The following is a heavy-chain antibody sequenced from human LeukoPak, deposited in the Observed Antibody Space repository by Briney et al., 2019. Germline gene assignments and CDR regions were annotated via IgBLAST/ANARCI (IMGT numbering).Heavy chain of an antibody. V-gene: IGHV3-7*01. CDR3: ARVIYCSSTSCPPSAFDS. D-gene: IGHD2-2*01. J-gene: IGHJ3*02. CDR1: GFMFRNYW. CDR2: IKKDGGEK. Sequence: GGSLRLSCAGSGFMFRNYWMTWVRQAPGKGLEWVANIKKDGGEKYYVDSVKGRFTISRDNAKKSLYLQMNSLRAEDTAFYYCARVIYCSSTSCPPSAFDSGGEGTMVTVSA.